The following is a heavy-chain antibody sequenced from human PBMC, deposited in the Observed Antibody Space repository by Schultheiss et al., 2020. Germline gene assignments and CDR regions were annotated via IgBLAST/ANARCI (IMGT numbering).Heavy chain of an antibody. V-gene: IGHV1-69*04. CDR2: IIPTLGIA. CDR1: GYTFTSYD. D-gene: IGHD2-15*01. Sequence: SVKVSCKASGYTFTSYDINWVRQAPGQGLEWMGRIIPTLGIANYAQKFQGRVTITADKSTSTAYMELSSLRSEDTAVYYCAREAKPRYCSGGGCYPTPFDYWGRGTLVTVSS. CDR3: AREAKPRYCSGGGCYPTPFDY. J-gene: IGHJ4*02.